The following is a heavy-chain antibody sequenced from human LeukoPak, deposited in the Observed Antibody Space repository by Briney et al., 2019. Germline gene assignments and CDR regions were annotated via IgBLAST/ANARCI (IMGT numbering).Heavy chain of an antibody. CDR1: GGTFSSYA. Sequence: GASVKVSCKASGGTFSSYAISWVRQAPGQGLEWMGRIIPILGIANYAQKFQGRVTITADKSTSTAYMELSRLRSDDTAVYYCARGVVAVAGPDYWGQGTLVTVSS. CDR3: ARGVVAVAGPDY. J-gene: IGHJ4*02. D-gene: IGHD6-19*01. V-gene: IGHV1-69*04. CDR2: IIPILGIA.